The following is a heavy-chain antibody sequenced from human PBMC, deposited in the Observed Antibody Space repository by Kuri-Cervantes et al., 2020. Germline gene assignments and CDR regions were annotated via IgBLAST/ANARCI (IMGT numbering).Heavy chain of an antibody. CDR1: GFTFSSYS. CDR3: ARAPPAGGKDRGVDY. D-gene: IGHD4-23*01. Sequence: GESLKISCAASGFTFSSYSMSWVRQAPGKGLEWVSYISSSSSTIYYADSVKGRFTISRDNAKNSLYLQMNSLRAEDTAVYYCARAPPAGGKDRGVDYWGQGTLVTVSS. CDR2: ISSSSSTI. V-gene: IGHV3-48*04. J-gene: IGHJ4*02.